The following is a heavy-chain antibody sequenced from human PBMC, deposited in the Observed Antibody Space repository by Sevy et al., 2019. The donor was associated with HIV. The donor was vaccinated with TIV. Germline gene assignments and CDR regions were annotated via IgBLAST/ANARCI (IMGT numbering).Heavy chain of an antibody. CDR1: GGSITSLY. V-gene: IGHV4-59*08. D-gene: IGHD1-26*01. CDR2: IYYNGHI. Sequence: SETLSLTCTVSGGSITSLYWNWIRQPPGKGLEWIANIYYNGHINYNPSLKSRVTLSLDTSKNQFSLGLSSVTAADTAMYYCAGENAWGTGYSWGQGTLVTVSS. J-gene: IGHJ4*02. CDR3: AGENAWGTGYS.